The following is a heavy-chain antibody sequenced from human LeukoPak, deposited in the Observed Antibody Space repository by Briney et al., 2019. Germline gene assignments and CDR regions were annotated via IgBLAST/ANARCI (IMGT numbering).Heavy chain of an antibody. CDR3: ARHPTPFYSSSWYNGMDV. Sequence: SETLSLTCTVSGGSIGSGGYYWSWIRQHPGKGLEWIGYIYYSGSTYYNPSLKSRVTISVDTSKNQFSLKLSSVTAADTAVYYCARHPTPFYSSSWYNGMDVWGQGTTVTVSS. D-gene: IGHD6-13*01. V-gene: IGHV4-39*01. CDR1: GGSIGSGGYY. J-gene: IGHJ6*02. CDR2: IYYSGST.